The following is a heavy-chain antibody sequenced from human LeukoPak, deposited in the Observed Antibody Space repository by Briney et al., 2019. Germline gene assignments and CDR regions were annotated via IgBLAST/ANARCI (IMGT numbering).Heavy chain of an antibody. D-gene: IGHD3-10*01. CDR2: IIPIFGTA. V-gene: IGHV1-69*05. J-gene: IGHJ3*02. CDR3: ATYYYGSGSYPPDAFDI. Sequence: SVKVSCKASGGTFSSYAISWVRQAPGQGLEWMGGIIPIFGTANYAQKFQGRVTITTDESTSTAYMEPSSLRSEDTAVYYCATYYYGSGSYPPDAFDIWGQGTMVTVSS. CDR1: GGTFSSYA.